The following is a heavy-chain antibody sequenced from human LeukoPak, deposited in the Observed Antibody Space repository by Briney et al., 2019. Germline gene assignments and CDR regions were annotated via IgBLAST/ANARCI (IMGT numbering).Heavy chain of an antibody. D-gene: IGHD3-3*01. J-gene: IGHJ4*02. CDR1: GGSFSGYS. CDR2: INHSGGT. Sequence: SETLSLTCAVYGGSFSGYSWNWIRQPPVKGLEWIGEINHSGGTNYNPSLKSRVTISVDTSKKQFSLKLSSVTAADTAVYYCARARNVNYDFWSGSGVYFDYWGQGTLVTVSS. CDR3: ARARNVNYDFWSGSGVYFDY. V-gene: IGHV4-34*01.